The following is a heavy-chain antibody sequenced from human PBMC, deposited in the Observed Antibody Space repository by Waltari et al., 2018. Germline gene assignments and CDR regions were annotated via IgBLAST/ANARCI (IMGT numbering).Heavy chain of an antibody. CDR1: VGSISVYY. D-gene: IGHD3-16*01. J-gene: IGHJ4*03. V-gene: IGHV4-59*12. CDR2: IVGTSGST. CDR3: ARADGLDS. Sequence: QVQLQESGPGLVKPSENLSLTCAVYVGSISVYYWNWIRQTPGKGMEWIGYIVGTSGSTYYNPSLKSRVTISTDTSKNQFSLKLSSVTAADTAVYYCARADGLDSWGQGVVVTVSS.